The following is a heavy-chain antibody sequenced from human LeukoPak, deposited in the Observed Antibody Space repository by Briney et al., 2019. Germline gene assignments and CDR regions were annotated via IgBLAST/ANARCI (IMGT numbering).Heavy chain of an antibody. CDR2: ISSSSSTI. CDR3: ASKVAGPSYYFDY. D-gene: IGHD6-19*01. J-gene: IGHJ4*02. Sequence: GGSLRLSCAACGFNFSSYSMSLVRQAPGKGLEWVSYISSSSSTIYYADSVKGRFTISRDNAKNSLYLQMNSLRAEDTAVYYCASKVAGPSYYFDYWGQGTLVTVSS. CDR1: GFNFSSYS. V-gene: IGHV3-48*01.